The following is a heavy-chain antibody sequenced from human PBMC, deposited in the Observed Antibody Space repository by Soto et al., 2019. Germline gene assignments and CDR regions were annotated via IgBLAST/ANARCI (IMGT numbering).Heavy chain of an antibody. Sequence: GESLKISCAASGFTFSSYWMSWVRQAPGKGLEWVANIKQDGSEKYYVDSVKGRFTISRDNAKNSLYLQMNSLRAEDTAVYYCARGDQDIVLMVFAKWEGNLDYWGQGTLVTVSS. V-gene: IGHV3-7*01. D-gene: IGHD2-8*01. CDR2: IKQDGSEK. CDR1: GFTFSSYW. CDR3: ARGDQDIVLMVFAKWEGNLDY. J-gene: IGHJ4*02.